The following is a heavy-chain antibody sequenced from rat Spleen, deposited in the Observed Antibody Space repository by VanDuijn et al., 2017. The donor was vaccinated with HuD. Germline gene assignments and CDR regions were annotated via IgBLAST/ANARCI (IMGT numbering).Heavy chain of an antibody. CDR3: ARHGYGGYSGPFAY. J-gene: IGHJ3*01. CDR2: ITNTGGST. Sequence: EVQLVESGGGLVQPGRSLKLSCVGSGFTFNNYWMTWIRQAPGKGLEWVASITNTGGSTYYPDSVKGRFTISRDNAQSTLYLQMDSLRSEDTATYYCARHGYGGYSGPFAYWGQGTLVTVSS. D-gene: IGHD1-11*01. V-gene: IGHV5-31*01. CDR1: GFTFNNYW.